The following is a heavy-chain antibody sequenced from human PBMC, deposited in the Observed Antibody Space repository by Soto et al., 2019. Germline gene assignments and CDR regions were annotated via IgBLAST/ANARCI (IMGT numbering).Heavy chain of an antibody. Sequence: PSETLSLTCTVSGGSISSYYWSWIRQPPGKGLEWIGYIYYSGSTNYNPSLKSRVTISVDTSKNQFSLKLSSVTAADTAVYYCARDQGDSYGLDSWGQGTLVTVSS. CDR2: IYYSGST. CDR3: ARDQGDSYGLDS. J-gene: IGHJ4*02. V-gene: IGHV4-59*01. D-gene: IGHD5-18*01. CDR1: GGSISSYY.